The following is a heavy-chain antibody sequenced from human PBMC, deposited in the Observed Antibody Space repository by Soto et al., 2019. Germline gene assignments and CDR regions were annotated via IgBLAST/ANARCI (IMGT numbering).Heavy chain of an antibody. V-gene: IGHV3-23*01. CDR2: LSGGGANT. J-gene: IGHJ4*02. D-gene: IGHD5-12*01. CDR1: GFTFSTYS. Sequence: EVQLLESGGGLVQLGGSLRLSCAASGFTFSTYSMAWVRQAPGKGLAWVSGLSGGGANTFYADSVKGRFTISVDNSKNTVYLQMNSLRVEDTAVYYCARWDGYGDEWGQGTLVTVSS. CDR3: ARWDGYGDE.